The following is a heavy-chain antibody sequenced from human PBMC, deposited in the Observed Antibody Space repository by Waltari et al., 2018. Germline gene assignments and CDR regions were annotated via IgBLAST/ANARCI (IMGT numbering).Heavy chain of an antibody. CDR1: GYTFTSYD. D-gene: IGHD2-15*01. CDR3: ARGRVAPTPTGMDV. V-gene: IGHV1-8*01. J-gene: IGHJ6*02. Sequence: QVQLVQSGAEVKKPGASVKVSCKASGYTFTSYDINWVRQATGQGLEWMGWMNPNSGNTGYAQKVQGRVTMTRNTSISTAYMELSSLRSEDTAVYYCARGRVAPTPTGMDVWGQGTTVTVSS. CDR2: MNPNSGNT.